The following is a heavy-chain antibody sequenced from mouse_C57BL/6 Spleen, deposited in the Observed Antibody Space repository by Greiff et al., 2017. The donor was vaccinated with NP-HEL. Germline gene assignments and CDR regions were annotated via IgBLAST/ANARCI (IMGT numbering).Heavy chain of an antibody. CDR2: IYPGDGDT. D-gene: IGHD1-1*01. CDR1: GYAFSSYW. CDR3: ARDYYYGSSYPAWFAY. Sequence: QVQLKESGAELVKPGASVKISCKASGYAFSSYWMNWVKQRPGKGLEWIGQIYPGDGDTNYNGKFKGKATLTADKSSSTAYMQLSSLTSEDSAVYFCARDYYYGSSYPAWFAYWGQGTLVTVSA. J-gene: IGHJ3*01. V-gene: IGHV1-80*01.